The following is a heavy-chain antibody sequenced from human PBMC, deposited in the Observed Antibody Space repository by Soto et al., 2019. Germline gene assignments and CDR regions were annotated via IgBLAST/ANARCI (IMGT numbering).Heavy chain of an antibody. Sequence: QLQLQESGPGLVKPSETLSLPCTVSGGSISSSSYYWGWIRQPPGKGLEWIGTIYSSGSTDYNPSHKSRITISVDTSKSQFSLKLSSVTAADTAVYYCARQGGVAWGCFQHWGQGTLVAVSA. CDR1: GGSISSSSYY. V-gene: IGHV4-39*01. J-gene: IGHJ1*01. CDR3: ARQGGVAWGCFQH. D-gene: IGHD7-27*01. CDR2: IYSSGST.